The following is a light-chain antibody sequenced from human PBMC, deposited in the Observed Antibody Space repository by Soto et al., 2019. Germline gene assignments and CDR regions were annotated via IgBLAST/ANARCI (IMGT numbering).Light chain of an antibody. CDR2: EGR. CDR1: SSDVGGYDY. V-gene: IGLV2-14*01. Sequence: QSALTQPASVSGSPGQSITITCTGTSSDVGGYDYVSWYQHHPGKAPKRIIYEGRTRPSGVSDRFSGSKSGNTDSLTISGLQAEDEADCYCSSYTSDWGVFGTGTKLTVL. J-gene: IGLJ1*01. CDR3: SSYTSDWGV.